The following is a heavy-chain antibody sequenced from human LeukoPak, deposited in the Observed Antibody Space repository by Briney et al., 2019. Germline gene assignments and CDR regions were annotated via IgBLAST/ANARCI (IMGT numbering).Heavy chain of an antibody. V-gene: IGHV1-2*06. CDR1: GYTFADYF. CDR2: INANSGGT. J-gene: IGHJ4*02. D-gene: IGHD1-26*01. CDR3: ARDVSSTPNWEFDY. Sequence: ASVKVSCKTSGYTFADYFIHWLRQAPGQGLEYMGRINANSGGTEYQQKFQGRVTMTRDMSISTAYVEVNWLISDDTAIYYCARDVSSTPNWEFDYWGQGTTVTVSS.